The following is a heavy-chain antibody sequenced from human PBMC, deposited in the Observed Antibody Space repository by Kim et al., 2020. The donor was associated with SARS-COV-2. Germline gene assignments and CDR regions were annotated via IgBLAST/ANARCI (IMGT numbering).Heavy chain of an antibody. CDR3: ARQGYSSSWYSFDY. Sequence: NPPITSRVTRSVDTSKNQFSLKLSSVTAADTAVYYCARQGYSSSWYSFDYWGQGTLVTVSS. J-gene: IGHJ4*02. D-gene: IGHD6-13*01. V-gene: IGHV4-59*08.